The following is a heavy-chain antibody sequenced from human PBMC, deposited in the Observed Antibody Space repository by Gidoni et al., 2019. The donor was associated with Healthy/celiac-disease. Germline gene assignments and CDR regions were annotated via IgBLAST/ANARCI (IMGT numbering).Heavy chain of an antibody. D-gene: IGHD3-22*01. CDR3: ARANRIGYYYDSSGVGDDGMDV. CDR1: GGTFSSYT. Sequence: QVQLVQSGAEVKKPGSSVTGSCKASGGTFSSYTIRWVRQAPGQGLEWMGRIIPILGIATYAQKFQGRVTITADKSTSTAYMELSSLRSEDTAVYYCARANRIGYYYDSSGVGDDGMDVWGQGTTVTVSS. CDR2: IIPILGIA. V-gene: IGHV1-69*02. J-gene: IGHJ6*02.